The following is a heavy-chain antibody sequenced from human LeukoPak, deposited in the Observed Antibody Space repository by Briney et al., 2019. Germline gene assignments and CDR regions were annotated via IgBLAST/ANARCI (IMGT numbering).Heavy chain of an antibody. V-gene: IGHV1-8*02. CDR2: MNPNSGNT. J-gene: IGHJ6*03. CDR1: GYTFTGYY. CDR3: ARGRVYYMDV. Sequence: ASVKVSCKASGYTFTGYYMHWVRQAPGQGLEWMGWMNPNSGNTGYAQKFQGRVTMTRNTSISTAYMELSSLRSEDTAVYYCARGRVYYMDVWGKGTTVTISS.